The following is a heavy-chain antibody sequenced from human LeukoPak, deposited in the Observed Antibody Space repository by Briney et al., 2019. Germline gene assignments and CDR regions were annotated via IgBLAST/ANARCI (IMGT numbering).Heavy chain of an antibody. V-gene: IGHV4-59*01. D-gene: IGHD1-14*01. CDR1: GGSISSYY. J-gene: IGHJ4*02. CDR2: IYYSGST. Sequence: PSETLSLTCTVSGGSISSYYWSWIRQPPGKGLEWIGYIYYSGSTNYNPSLKSRVTISVDTSKNQFSLKLSSVTAADTAVCYCARVPLSETVGSIHTPFDYWGQGTLVTVSS. CDR3: ARVPLSETVGSIHTPFDY.